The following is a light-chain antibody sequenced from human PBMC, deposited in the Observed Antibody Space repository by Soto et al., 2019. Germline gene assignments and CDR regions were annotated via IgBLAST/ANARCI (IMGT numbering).Light chain of an antibody. J-gene: IGKJ1*01. Sequence: EIVLTQSPGTLSLSPGERDTLSCRASQSVSDSYLAWYQQKPGQAPRLLIYGASSRATGIPDRFSGSGSGTDFTLTISRLEPEDFSVYYCQQYGSSPTTFGQGTKVEIK. CDR1: QSVSDSY. V-gene: IGKV3-20*01. CDR2: GAS. CDR3: QQYGSSPTT.